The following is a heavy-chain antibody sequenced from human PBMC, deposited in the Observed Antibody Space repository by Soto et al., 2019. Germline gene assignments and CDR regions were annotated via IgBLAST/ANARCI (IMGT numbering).Heavy chain of an antibody. CDR3: AKGPGFYYPLDY. D-gene: IGHD3-10*01. J-gene: IGHJ4*02. CDR1: GFTCSSYA. CDR2: ISGSGGST. Sequence: PRGSLRLSCAASGFTCSSYAMRWVRQAPGKGLEWVSAISGSGGSTYYADSVKGRFTISRDNSKNTLYLQMNSLRAEDTAVYYCAKGPGFYYPLDYWGQGTLVTVAS. V-gene: IGHV3-23*01.